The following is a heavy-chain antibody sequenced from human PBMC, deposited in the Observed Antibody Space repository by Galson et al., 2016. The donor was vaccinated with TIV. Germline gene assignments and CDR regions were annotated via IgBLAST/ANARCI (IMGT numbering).Heavy chain of an antibody. V-gene: IGHV3-30-3*01. D-gene: IGHD6-6*01. CDR1: GFTFNSYP. CDR3: ARDLGSSAYFDY. CDR2: ISYDGTNR. J-gene: IGHJ4*02. Sequence: SLRLSCAASGFTFNSYPMNWVRQAPGKGLEWVAVISYDGTNRFYADSVKGRFTISRDNSKNTLYLQMSSLRTEDTAVYFCARDLGSSAYFDYWGQGTLVTVSS.